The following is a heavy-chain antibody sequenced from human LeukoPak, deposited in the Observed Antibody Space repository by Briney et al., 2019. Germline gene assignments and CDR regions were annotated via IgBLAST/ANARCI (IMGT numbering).Heavy chain of an antibody. CDR1: GFTFSSYS. CDR3: AREGSSGDLNY. J-gene: IGHJ4*02. Sequence: GGSLRLSCAASGFTFSSYSMNWVRQAPGKGLEWVSYISSSSSTIYYADSVKGRFTISRDNAKDSLYLQMNSLRAEDTAVYYCAREGSSGDLNYWGQGTLVTVSS. V-gene: IGHV3-48*01. D-gene: IGHD3-22*01. CDR2: ISSSSSTI.